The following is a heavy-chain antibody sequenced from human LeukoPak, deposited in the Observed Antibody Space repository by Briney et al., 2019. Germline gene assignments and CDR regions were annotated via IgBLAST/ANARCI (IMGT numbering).Heavy chain of an antibody. Sequence: PGGSLRLSCAASGFTFSSYSMNWVRQAPGKGLEWVSYISSSSSTIYYADSVKGRFTISRDNAKNSLYLQMNSLRAEDTAVYYCARGRGGYYGSGSFDYWGQGTLVTVSS. J-gene: IGHJ4*02. D-gene: IGHD3-10*01. CDR1: GFTFSSYS. V-gene: IGHV3-48*04. CDR2: ISSSSSTI. CDR3: ARGRGGYYGSGSFDY.